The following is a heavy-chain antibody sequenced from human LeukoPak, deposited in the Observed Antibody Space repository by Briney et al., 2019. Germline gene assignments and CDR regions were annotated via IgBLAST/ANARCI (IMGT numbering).Heavy chain of an antibody. V-gene: IGHV3-21*01. J-gene: IGHJ4*02. Sequence: PGGSLRPSCTVSGFSLSSYAMSWVRRAPGKGLEWVSATSSSDDGKYYADSVKGRFTISRDNAKNSLYLQMNSLRAEDTAVYYCARDKIVGATHFDYWGQGTLVTVSS. CDR3: ARDKIVGATHFDY. CDR2: TSSSDDGK. D-gene: IGHD1-26*01. CDR1: GFSLSSYA.